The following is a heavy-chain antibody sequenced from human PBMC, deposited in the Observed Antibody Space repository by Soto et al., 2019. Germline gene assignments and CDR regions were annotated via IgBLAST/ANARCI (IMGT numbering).Heavy chain of an antibody. CDR2: ISAYNGNT. CDR1: GYTFTSYG. J-gene: IGHJ4*02. D-gene: IGHD5-18*01. Sequence: ASVKVSCKASGYTFTSYGISWVRQAPGQGLEWMGWISAYNGNTNYAQRLQGRVTMTTDTSTSTAYMELRSLRSDDTAVYYCANMGYSYGPLTYWGQGTLVTVSS. V-gene: IGHV1-18*04. CDR3: ANMGYSYGPLTY.